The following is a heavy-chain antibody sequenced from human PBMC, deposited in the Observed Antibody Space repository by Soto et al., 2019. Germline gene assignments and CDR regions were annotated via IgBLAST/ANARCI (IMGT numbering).Heavy chain of an antibody. CDR3: AKFDIVDYYYMDV. CDR2: ISGSGGST. J-gene: IGHJ6*03. V-gene: IGHV3-23*01. D-gene: IGHD2-15*01. Sequence: GGSLRLSCAASGFTFSSYAMSWVRQAPGKGLEWVSAISGSGGSTYYADSVKGRVTISRDNSKNTLYLQMNSLRAEDTAVYYCAKFDIVDYYYMDVWGKGTTVTVSS. CDR1: GFTFSSYA.